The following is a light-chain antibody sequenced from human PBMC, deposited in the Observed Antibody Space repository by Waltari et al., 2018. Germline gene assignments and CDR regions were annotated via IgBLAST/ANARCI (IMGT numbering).Light chain of an antibody. V-gene: IGKV1-33*01. CDR1: QSISTS. CDR3: QQHDNLPPT. CDR2: LAS. Sequence: IEMTQSPSSLSASVGDRVTIPCQASQSISTSLNWYQQIPGKPPKLLIYLASTLQSGVPSRFSGSGSGTDFTFTISSLQPEDIATYYCQQHDNLPPTFGGGTKVEIK. J-gene: IGKJ4*01.